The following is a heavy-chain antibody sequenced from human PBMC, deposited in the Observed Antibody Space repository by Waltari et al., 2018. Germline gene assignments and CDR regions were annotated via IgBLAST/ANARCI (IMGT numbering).Heavy chain of an antibody. CDR3: ARDNYDYVWGSSNWFDP. J-gene: IGHJ5*02. V-gene: IGHV4-4*09. D-gene: IGHD3-16*01. CDR2: IYTSGRT. Sequence: QVQLQESGPGLVKPSETLSLTCTVSGGSISSYYWSWIRQPPGKGLEWIGYIYTSGRTNYNPSRKGRVTMSVDTSKNQFSRKLSSVTAADTAVYYCARDNYDYVWGSSNWFDPWGQGTLVTVSS. CDR1: GGSISSYY.